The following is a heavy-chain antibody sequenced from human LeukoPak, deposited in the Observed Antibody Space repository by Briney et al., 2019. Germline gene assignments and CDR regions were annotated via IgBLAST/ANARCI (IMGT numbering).Heavy chain of an antibody. CDR1: GFTFSSYS. D-gene: IGHD3-9*01. CDR2: ISSSSSTI. V-gene: IGHV3-48*01. CDR3: ARDLTGHARYFDY. J-gene: IGHJ4*02. Sequence: GGSLRLSCAAPGFTFSSYSMNWVRQAPGKGLEWVSYISSSSSTIYYADSVKGRFTISRDNAKNSLYLQMNSLRAEDTAVYYCARDLTGHARYFDYWGQGTLVTVSS.